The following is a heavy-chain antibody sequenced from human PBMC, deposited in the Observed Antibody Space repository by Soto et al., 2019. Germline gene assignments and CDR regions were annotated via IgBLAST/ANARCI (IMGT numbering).Heavy chain of an antibody. CDR3: ARDGLVGATPAFDI. J-gene: IGHJ3*02. Sequence: GASVKVSCKASGYTFTGYYMHWVRQAPGQGLEWMGWINPNSGGTNYAQKFQGWVTMTRDTSISTAYMELSRLRSDDTAVYYCARDGLVGATPAFDIWCQGTMVTVSS. CDR2: INPNSGGT. CDR1: GYTFTGYY. V-gene: IGHV1-2*04. D-gene: IGHD1-26*01.